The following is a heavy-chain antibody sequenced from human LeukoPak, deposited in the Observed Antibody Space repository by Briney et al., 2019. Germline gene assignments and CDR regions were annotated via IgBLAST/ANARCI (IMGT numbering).Heavy chain of an antibody. CDR1: GGSISSYY. CDR2: IYYSGST. V-gene: IGHV4-59*01. Sequence: SETLSLTCTVSGGSISSYYWSWIRQPPGKGLEWIGYIYYSGSTNYNPSLKSRVTISVDTSKNQFSLKLSSVTAADTAVYYCATDDDSSGYPDAFDIWGQGTMVTVSS. D-gene: IGHD3-22*01. CDR3: ATDDDSSGYPDAFDI. J-gene: IGHJ3*02.